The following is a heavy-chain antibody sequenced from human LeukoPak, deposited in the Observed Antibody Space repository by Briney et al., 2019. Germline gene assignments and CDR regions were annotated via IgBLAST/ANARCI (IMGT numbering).Heavy chain of an antibody. CDR1: GFTFSSYA. V-gene: IGHV3-23*01. CDR3: ASPAIVVVPAAMERFDY. D-gene: IGHD2-2*01. CDR2: ISGSGGST. J-gene: IGHJ4*02. Sequence: PGGSLRLSCAASGFTFSSYAMSWVRQAPGKGLEWVSAISGSGGSTYYADSVKGRFTISRDNYKNTLYLQMNSLRAEDTAVYYCASPAIVVVPAAMERFDYWGQGTLVTVSS.